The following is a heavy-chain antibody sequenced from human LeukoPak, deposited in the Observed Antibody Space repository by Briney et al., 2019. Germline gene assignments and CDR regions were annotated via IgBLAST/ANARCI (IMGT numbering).Heavy chain of an antibody. J-gene: IGHJ4*02. CDR3: ARLYCSGGSCHYFDY. Sequence: GGSLRLSCAASGFTFSSNTMNWVRQAPGKGLEWVSPITSSSSYIYYADSVKGRFTISRDNAKNSLYLQMNSLRAEDTAVYYCARLYCSGGSCHYFDYWGQGTLVTVSS. V-gene: IGHV3-21*01. CDR1: GFTFSSNT. D-gene: IGHD2-15*01. CDR2: ITSSSSYI.